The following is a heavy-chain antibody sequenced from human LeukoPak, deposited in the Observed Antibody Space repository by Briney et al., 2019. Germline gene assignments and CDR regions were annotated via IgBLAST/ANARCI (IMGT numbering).Heavy chain of an antibody. Sequence: SGTLSLTCAVSGYSISSGYYWGWIRQPPGKGLERIGSIYHSGSTYYNPSLKSRVTISVDTSKNQFSLKLSSVTAADTAVYYCARLHCSSTSCYLYIDYWGQGTLVTVSS. CDR3: ARLHCSSTSCYLYIDY. CDR1: GYSISSGYY. D-gene: IGHD2-2*01. CDR2: IYHSGST. J-gene: IGHJ4*02. V-gene: IGHV4-38-2*01.